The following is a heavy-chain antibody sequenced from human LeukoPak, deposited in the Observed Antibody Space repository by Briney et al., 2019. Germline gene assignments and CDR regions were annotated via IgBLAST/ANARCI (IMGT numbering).Heavy chain of an antibody. D-gene: IGHD1-26*01. Sequence: SETLSLTCTVSGGSISSYYWSGIRQPPGKGLEWIGYIYYSGSTNYNPSLKSRVTISVDTSKNQFSLKLSSVTAADTAVYYCASMVSGWESNYFDYWGQGTLVTVSS. V-gene: IGHV4-59*01. CDR3: ASMVSGWESNYFDY. J-gene: IGHJ4*02. CDR1: GGSISSYY. CDR2: IYYSGST.